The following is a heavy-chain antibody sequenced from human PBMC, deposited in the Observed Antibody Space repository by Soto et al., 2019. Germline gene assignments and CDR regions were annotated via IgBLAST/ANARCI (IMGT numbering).Heavy chain of an antibody. CDR2: IDPSDSYT. CDR1: AYSFTSYW. V-gene: IGHV5-10-1*01. Sequence: PGESLKISGKGSAYSFTSYWMNWVRQVPGEGLEWMGRIDPSDSYTNYSPSFQGHVTMSADKSISTAYLQWSSLKASDTAIYYCVRQDDRSGYSVYYFDYWGQGTLVTVSS. J-gene: IGHJ4*02. CDR3: VRQDDRSGYSVYYFDY. D-gene: IGHD3-22*01.